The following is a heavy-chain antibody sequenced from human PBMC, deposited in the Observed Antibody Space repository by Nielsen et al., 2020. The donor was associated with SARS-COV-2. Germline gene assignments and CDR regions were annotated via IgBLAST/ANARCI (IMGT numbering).Heavy chain of an antibody. D-gene: IGHD2-15*01. J-gene: IGHJ3*02. CDR2: ISYDGSNK. V-gene: IGHV3-30-3*01. Sequence: GESLKISCAASGFTFSSYAMHWVRQAPGKGLEWVAVISYDGSNKYYADSVKGRFTISRDNSKDTLYLQMNSLRADDTAVYYCAGELLLEFDIWGQGTMVTVSS. CDR1: GFTFSSYA. CDR3: AGELLLEFDI.